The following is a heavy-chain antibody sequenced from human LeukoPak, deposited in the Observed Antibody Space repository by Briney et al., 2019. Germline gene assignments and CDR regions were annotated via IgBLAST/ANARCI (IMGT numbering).Heavy chain of an antibody. CDR3: ARGVRIAVAGYIDY. D-gene: IGHD6-19*01. V-gene: IGHV3-20*04. CDR2: INWNGGST. Sequence: PGGSLRLSCAASGFTFDDYGMSWVRRAPGKGLEWVSGINWNGGSTNYADSVKGRFTISRDNSKNTLYLQMNGLRAEDTAVYYCARGVRIAVAGYIDYWGQGTLVTVSS. CDR1: GFTFDDYG. J-gene: IGHJ4*02.